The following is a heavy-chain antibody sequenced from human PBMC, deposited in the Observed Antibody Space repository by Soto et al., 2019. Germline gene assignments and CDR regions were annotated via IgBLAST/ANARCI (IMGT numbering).Heavy chain of an antibody. CDR1: GFTFSSYA. D-gene: IGHD2-2*01. J-gene: IGHJ6*03. CDR2: ISGSGGST. V-gene: IGHV3-23*01. CDR3: AKDNIVPETYYYYYYMDV. Sequence: GGSLRLSCAASGFTFSSYAMSWVRQAPGKGLEWVSAISGSGGSTYYADSVKGRFTISRDNSKNTLYLQMNSLRAEDTAVYYCAKDNIVPETYYYYYYMDVWGKGTTVTVSS.